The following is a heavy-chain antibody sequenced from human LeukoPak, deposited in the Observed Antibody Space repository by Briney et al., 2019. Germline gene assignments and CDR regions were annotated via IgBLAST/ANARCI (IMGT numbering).Heavy chain of an antibody. CDR3: ARLGYCSSTSCYLNYYYYMDL. D-gene: IGHD2-2*01. J-gene: IGHJ6*03. CDR1: GYTFTSYG. Sequence: GASVKVSCKASGYTFTSYGISWVRQAPGQGLEWMGWISAYNGNTNYAQKLQGRVTMTTDTSTSTAYMELRSLRSDDTAVYYCARLGYCSSTSCYLNYYYYMDLWGKGTTVTVSS. CDR2: ISAYNGNT. V-gene: IGHV1-18*01.